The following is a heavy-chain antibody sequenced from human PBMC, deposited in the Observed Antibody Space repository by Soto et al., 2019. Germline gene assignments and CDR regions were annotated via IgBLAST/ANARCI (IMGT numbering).Heavy chain of an antibody. CDR3: ARVGTGFHSMDV. CDR1: GYSFTSYW. V-gene: IGHV5-10-1*01. D-gene: IGHD1-1*01. Sequence: GESLKISCKGSGYSFTSYWISWVRQMPGKGLEWMGRIDPSDSYTNYSPSFQGHVTISADKSISTAYLQWSSLKASDTAMYYCARVGTGFHSMDVWGKGTTVTVSS. CDR2: IDPSDSYT. J-gene: IGHJ6*03.